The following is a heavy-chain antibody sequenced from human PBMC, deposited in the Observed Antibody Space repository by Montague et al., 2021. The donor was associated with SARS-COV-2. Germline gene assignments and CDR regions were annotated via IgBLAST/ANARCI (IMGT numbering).Heavy chain of an antibody. D-gene: IGHD2-2*01. CDR1: GASITSGSYY. CDR3: ARSSGGYCSSTSCYAYYYYYMDV. CDR2: KYTTGST. V-gene: IGHV4-61*02. Sequence: TLSLTCTVSGASITSGSYYWSWIRQPAGTRLEWIGRKYTTGSTNYDPSLKSRVAISVDTSKNQFSLKLSSVTATDTAVYYCARSSGGYCSSTSCYAYYYYYMDVWGKGTTVTVSS. J-gene: IGHJ6*03.